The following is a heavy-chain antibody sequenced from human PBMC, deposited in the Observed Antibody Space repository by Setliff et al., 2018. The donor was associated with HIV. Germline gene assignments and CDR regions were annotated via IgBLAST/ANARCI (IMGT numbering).Heavy chain of an antibody. J-gene: IGHJ5*01. CDR2: IFYSGDT. CDR3: ARGRWGHGDFYS. V-gene: IGHV4-39*07. D-gene: IGHD4-17*01. CDR1: GASISTNTYY. Sequence: PSETLSLTCAVYGASISTNTYYWGWIRQPPRKGLEWVGSIFYSGDTYYNPSLQSRVTISVDTSKNHFSLNLDSVTAADTALYYCARGRWGHGDFYSWGQGTLVTVSS.